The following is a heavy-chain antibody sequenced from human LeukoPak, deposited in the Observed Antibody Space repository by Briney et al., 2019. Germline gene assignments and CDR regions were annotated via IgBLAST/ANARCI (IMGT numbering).Heavy chain of an antibody. CDR1: GFTFSNAW. J-gene: IGHJ6*03. CDR2: IKSKTDGGTT. Sequence: GGSQRLSCAASGFTFSNAWMSWVRQAPGKGLEWVGRIKSKTDGGTTDYAAPVKGRFTISRDDSKNTLYLQMNSLKTEDTAVYYCTTVGVYLPLRYFYYMDVWGKGTTVTVSS. V-gene: IGHV3-15*01. CDR3: TTVGVYLPLRYFYYMDV. D-gene: IGHD2-8*01.